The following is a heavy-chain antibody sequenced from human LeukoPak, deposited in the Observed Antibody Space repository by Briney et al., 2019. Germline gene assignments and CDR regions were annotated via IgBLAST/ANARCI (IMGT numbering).Heavy chain of an antibody. CDR1: GFTFSSYE. Sequence: PGGSLRLSCAASGFTFSSYEMNWVRQAPGKGLEWVSYISSSGSTIYYADSVKGRSTISRDNAKNSLYLQMNSLRAEDTAVYYCARDRTLGGCSGGSCYVYYYGMDVWGQGTTVTVSS. J-gene: IGHJ6*02. CDR2: ISSSGSTI. CDR3: ARDRTLGGCSGGSCYVYYYGMDV. V-gene: IGHV3-48*03. D-gene: IGHD2-15*01.